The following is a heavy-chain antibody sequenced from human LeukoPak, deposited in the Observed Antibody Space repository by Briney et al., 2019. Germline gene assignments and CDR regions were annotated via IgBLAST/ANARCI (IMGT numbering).Heavy chain of an antibody. D-gene: IGHD2-15*01. V-gene: IGHV1-69*04. CDR1: GGPFNSYA. Sequence: SVKVSCKASGGPFNSYAINWVRQAPGQGLEWVGRIIVILGKVNYAQKFQGRLTITADKSTRTAYVDLSNLASEDTAIYFCARYIHPQGLIGYAMDVWGQGTTVIVSS. CDR3: ARYIHPQGLIGYAMDV. CDR2: IIVILGKV. J-gene: IGHJ6*02.